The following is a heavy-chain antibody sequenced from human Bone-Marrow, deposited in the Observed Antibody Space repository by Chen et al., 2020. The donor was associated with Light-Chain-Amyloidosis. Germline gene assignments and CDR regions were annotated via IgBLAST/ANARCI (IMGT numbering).Heavy chain of an antibody. CDR2: IIPGLGSR. CDR1: GGRFSSYV. D-gene: IGHD2-15*01. V-gene: IGHV1-69*01. CDR3: ATAPYVLVIYFDH. J-gene: IGHJ4*02. Sequence: QVQLVQSGAEVRRPGSSVTVSCKASGGRFSSYVINWVRQAPGHGLEWMGGIIPGLGSRNYAQKLQHRVKITGDASTNTGHLELSCLRSEDTAVYDCATAPYVLVIYFDHWGQGTLFTVPS.